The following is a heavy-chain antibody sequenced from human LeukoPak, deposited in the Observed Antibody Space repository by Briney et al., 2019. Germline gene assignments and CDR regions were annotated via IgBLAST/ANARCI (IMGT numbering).Heavy chain of an antibody. D-gene: IGHD5-12*01. J-gene: IGHJ4*02. CDR1: GFTFSTSG. CDR2: IGTGSSDI. V-gene: IGHV3-21*04. CDR3: ARSGYGDFDY. Sequence: GGSLRLSCAGSGFTFSTSGMNWVRQAPGEGLELVSFIGTGSSDIYYADSVKGRFTISRDNAKNSLYLQMNSLRVDDTAVYYCARSGYGDFDYWGQGARVTVSS.